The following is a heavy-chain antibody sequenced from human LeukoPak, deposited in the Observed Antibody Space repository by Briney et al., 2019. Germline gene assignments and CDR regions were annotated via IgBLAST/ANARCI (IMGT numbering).Heavy chain of an antibody. D-gene: IGHD5-24*01. V-gene: IGHV3-66*01. Sequence: GGSLRLSCAASGFTVSSNYMSWVRQAPGKGLEWVSVIYSGGSIYYADSVKGRFTISRDNSKNTLYLQMNSLRAEDTAVYYCAREGRDGYNYFDYWGQGTLVTVSS. CDR2: IYSGGSI. CDR1: GFTVSSNY. J-gene: IGHJ4*02. CDR3: AREGRDGYNYFDY.